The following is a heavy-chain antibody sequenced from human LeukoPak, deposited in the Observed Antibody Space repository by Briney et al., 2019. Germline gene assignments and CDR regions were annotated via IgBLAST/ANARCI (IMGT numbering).Heavy chain of an antibody. J-gene: IGHJ4*02. CDR1: GFTFSSYS. V-gene: IGHV3-21*01. D-gene: IGHD3-22*01. CDR2: ISSSSSYI. CDR3: AKDLTYYYDSSVYSSTRSFDY. Sequence: GGSLRLSCAASGFTFSSYSMNWVRQAPGKGLEWVSSISSSSSYIYYADSVKGRFTISRDNAKNSLYLQMNSLRAEDTAVYYCAKDLTYYYDSSVYSSTRSFDYGGQETLVTVSS.